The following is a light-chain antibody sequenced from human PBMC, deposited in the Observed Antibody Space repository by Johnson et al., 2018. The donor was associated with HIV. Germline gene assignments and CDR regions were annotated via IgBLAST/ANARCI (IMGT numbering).Light chain of an antibody. V-gene: IGLV1-51*02. CDR2: EDN. CDR3: GIWDASLSPLYV. Sequence: QSVLTQPPSVSAAPGQRVNISCSGNISNIESYFVSWYQQLPGAAPTLLIYEDNKRPSGIPDRFSGSKSGATATLGITGLQPGDEADYYCGIWDASLSPLYVFGSGT. J-gene: IGLJ1*01. CDR1: ISNIESYF.